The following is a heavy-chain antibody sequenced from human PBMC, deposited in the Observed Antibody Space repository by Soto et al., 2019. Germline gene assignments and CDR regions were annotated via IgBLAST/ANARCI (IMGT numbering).Heavy chain of an antibody. CDR1: GFTFSSYS. V-gene: IGHV3-21*01. J-gene: IGHJ4*02. Sequence: EVQLVESGGGLVKPGGSLRLSCAASGFTFSSYSMNWVRQAPGKGLEWVSSISSSSSYIYYADSVKGRFTISRDNAKNSLYLQMNSLRAEDTAVYYCAREENTAMVHYYFDYWGQGTLVTVSS. CDR3: AREENTAMVHYYFDY. D-gene: IGHD5-18*01. CDR2: ISSSSSYI.